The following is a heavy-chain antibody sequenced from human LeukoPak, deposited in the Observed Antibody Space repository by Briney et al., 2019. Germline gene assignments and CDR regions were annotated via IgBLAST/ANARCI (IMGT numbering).Heavy chain of an antibody. J-gene: IGHJ6*02. V-gene: IGHV3-9*01. CDR2: ISWNSGSI. Sequence: GGSLGLSCAASGFTFDDYAMHWVRQAPGKGLEWVSGISWNSGSIGYADSVKGRFTISRDNAKNSLYLQMNSLRAEDTALYYCAKEAGYYGMDVWGQGTTVTVSS. CDR1: GFTFDDYA. D-gene: IGHD6-13*01. CDR3: AKEAGYYGMDV.